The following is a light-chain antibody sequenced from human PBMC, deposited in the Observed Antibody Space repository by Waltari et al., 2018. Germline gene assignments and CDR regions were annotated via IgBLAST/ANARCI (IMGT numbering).Light chain of an antibody. Sequence: EIVLTQSPGTLSLSPGERATLSCRASQTVSSISFTWYQQKPGQAPRLLIYGTSNRAIGIPDRFSGSGSGTDFTLTISRLEPEDFAVYYCQQYDGIAVTFGGGTKVEI. CDR2: GTS. V-gene: IGKV3-20*01. CDR3: QQYDGIAVT. J-gene: IGKJ4*01. CDR1: QTVSSIS.